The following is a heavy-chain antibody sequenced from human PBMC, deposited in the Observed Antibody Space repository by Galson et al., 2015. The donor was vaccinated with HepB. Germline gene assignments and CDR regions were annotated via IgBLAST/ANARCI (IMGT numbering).Heavy chain of an antibody. D-gene: IGHD5-24*01. J-gene: IGHJ3*02. CDR1: GFTFSSYA. CDR3: AREIFRRWLQFRDAFDI. V-gene: IGHV3-30-3*01. CDR2: ISYDGSNK. Sequence: SLRLSCAASGFTFSSYAMHWVRQAPGKGLEWVAVISYDGSNKYYADSVKGRFTISRDNSKNTLYLQMNSLRAEDTAVYYCAREIFRRWLQFRDAFDIWGQGTMVTVSS.